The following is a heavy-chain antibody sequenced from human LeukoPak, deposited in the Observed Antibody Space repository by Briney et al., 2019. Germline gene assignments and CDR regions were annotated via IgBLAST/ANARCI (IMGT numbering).Heavy chain of an antibody. CDR3: ARRGASTGAFDI. CDR2: ISSSSSTI. CDR1: GFTFSSYS. V-gene: IGHV3-48*04. D-gene: IGHD1-26*01. Sequence: GGSLRLSCAASGFTFSSYSMNWVRQAPGKGLEWVSYISSSSSTIYYADSVRGRFTISRDNAKNTLDLQMNSLRAEDTAVYYCARRGASTGAFDIWGQGTMVTVSS. J-gene: IGHJ3*02.